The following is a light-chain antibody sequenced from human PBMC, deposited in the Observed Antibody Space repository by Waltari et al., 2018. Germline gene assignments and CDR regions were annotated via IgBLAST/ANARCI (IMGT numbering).Light chain of an antibody. CDR3: CSYAGRGTYV. J-gene: IGLJ1*01. V-gene: IGLV2-23*02. CDR1: TSDVGSYDL. Sequence: QSALTQPASVSGTPGQSITISCSGTTSDVGSYDLVSWYQQHPGEAPKLLICEVFKRPPDTSSRVAGAKSGSTASLTISGLQPEDEADYYCCSYAGRGTYVFGSGTKVTVL. CDR2: EVF.